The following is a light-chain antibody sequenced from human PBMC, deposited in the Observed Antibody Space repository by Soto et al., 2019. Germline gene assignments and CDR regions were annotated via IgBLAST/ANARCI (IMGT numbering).Light chain of an antibody. Sequence: VLTQPPGTVSLSPGEGSTLSGRASQSISSSYVAWYQQKPGQASRLLIYGTSNRGTGIPDRFSGSGSGTDFTLTISRLEPEDFAVYYCQQYVGMWRFGEGSMVDI. V-gene: IGKV3-20*01. CDR2: GTS. CDR3: QQYVGMWR. CDR1: QSISSSY. J-gene: IGKJ1*01.